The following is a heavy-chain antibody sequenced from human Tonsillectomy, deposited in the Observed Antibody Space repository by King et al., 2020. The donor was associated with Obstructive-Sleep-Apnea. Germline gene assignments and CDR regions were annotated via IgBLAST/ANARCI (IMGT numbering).Heavy chain of an antibody. CDR3: AGGWYYFDY. J-gene: IGHJ4*02. D-gene: IGHD6-19*01. CDR1: GFTFSSYS. CDR2: ISSSSSTI. V-gene: IGHV3-48*04. Sequence: VQLVESGGGLVQPGGSLRLSCAASGFTFSSYSMNWVRQAPGKGLEWVSYISSSSSTIYYADSVKGRFTITRDNAKNVLYLQMNSLGAEDTAVYYCAGGWYYFDYWGQGTLVTVSS.